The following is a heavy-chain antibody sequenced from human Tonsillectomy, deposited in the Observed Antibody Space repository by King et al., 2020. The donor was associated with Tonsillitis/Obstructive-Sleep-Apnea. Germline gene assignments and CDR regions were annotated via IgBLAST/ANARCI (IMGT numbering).Heavy chain of an antibody. CDR2: IDPSDSYT. Sequence: DVQLVESGAEVKKPGESLRISCKGSGYSFTSYWISWVRQMPGKGLEWMGRIDPSDSYTNYSPSFQGHVTISADKSISTAYLQWSSLKASDTAMYYCATVTPPDVNIVATIGYYYYMDVWGKGTTVTVSS. CDR3: ATVTPPDVNIVATIGYYYYMDV. CDR1: GYSFTSYW. D-gene: IGHD5-12*01. J-gene: IGHJ6*03. V-gene: IGHV5-10-1*01.